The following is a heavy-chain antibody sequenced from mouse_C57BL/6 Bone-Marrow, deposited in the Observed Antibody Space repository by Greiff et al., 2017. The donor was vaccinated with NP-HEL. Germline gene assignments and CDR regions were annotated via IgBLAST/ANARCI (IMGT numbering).Heavy chain of an antibody. Sequence: EVKVVESGAELVRPGASVKLSCTASGFNIKDDYMHWVKQRPEQGLEWIGWIDPENGDTEYASKFQGKATITADTSSNTAYLQRSSLTAEDTAVYYCTPLYDYDWYFDVWGTGTTVTVSS. CDR2: IDPENGDT. CDR3: TPLYDYDWYFDV. J-gene: IGHJ1*03. D-gene: IGHD2-4*01. CDR1: GFNIKDDY. V-gene: IGHV14-4*01.